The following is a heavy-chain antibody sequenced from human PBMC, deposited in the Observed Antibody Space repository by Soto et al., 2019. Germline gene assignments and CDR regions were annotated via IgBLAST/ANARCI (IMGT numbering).Heavy chain of an antibody. V-gene: IGHV4-34*01. CDR2: INHSGST. CDR3: ARGLGSIVGASRCYFDY. J-gene: IGHJ4*02. CDR1: GGSFSGYY. Sequence: SETLSLTCAVYGGSFSGYYWSWIRQPPGKGLEWIGEINHSGSTNYNPSLKSRVTISVDTSKNQFSLKLSSVTAADTAVYYCARGLGSIVGASRCYFDYWGQGTLVTVSS. D-gene: IGHD1-26*01.